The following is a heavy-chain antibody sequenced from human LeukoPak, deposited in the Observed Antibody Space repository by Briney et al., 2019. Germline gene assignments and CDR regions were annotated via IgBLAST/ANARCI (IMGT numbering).Heavy chain of an antibody. CDR1: GYSISSGYY. V-gene: IGHV4-38-2*02. CDR2: IYHSGST. D-gene: IGHD6-19*01. Sequence: SETLSLTCTVSGYSISSGYYWGWIRQPPGKGLEWIGSIYHSGSTYYNPSLKSRVTISVDTSKNQFSLKLSSVTAADTAVYYCARVTSSGWSRWDYWGQGTLVTVSS. CDR3: ARVTSSGWSRWDY. J-gene: IGHJ4*02.